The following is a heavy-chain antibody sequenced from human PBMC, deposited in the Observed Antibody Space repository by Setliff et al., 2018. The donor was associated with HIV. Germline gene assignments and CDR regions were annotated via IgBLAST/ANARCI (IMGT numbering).Heavy chain of an antibody. CDR1: GGSISSYY. Sequence: SETLSLTCTVSGGSISSYYWSWIRQPPGKGLEWIGYIYTSGSTNYNPSLKSRVTISVDTSKNQFSLKLSSVTAADTAVYYCARGGQPGILWFGELLPWDWGQGTLVTVSS. D-gene: IGHD3-10*01. J-gene: IGHJ4*02. V-gene: IGHV4-4*08. CDR2: IYTSGST. CDR3: ARGGQPGILWFGELLPWD.